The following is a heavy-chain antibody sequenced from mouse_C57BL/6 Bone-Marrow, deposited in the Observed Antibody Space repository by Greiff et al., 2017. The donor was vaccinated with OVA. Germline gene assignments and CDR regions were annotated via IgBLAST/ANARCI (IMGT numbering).Heavy chain of an antibody. CDR1: GFTFSDYG. CDR3: ATDYAMDY. J-gene: IGHJ4*01. V-gene: IGHV5-17*01. Sequence: EVKLMESGGGLVKPGGSLKLSCAASGFTFSDYGMHWVRQAPEKGLEWVAYISSGSSTIYYADTVKGRFTISRDNAKNTLILQKTSLRSEDTAMYYCATDYAMDYWGQGTSVTVSS. CDR2: ISSGSSTI.